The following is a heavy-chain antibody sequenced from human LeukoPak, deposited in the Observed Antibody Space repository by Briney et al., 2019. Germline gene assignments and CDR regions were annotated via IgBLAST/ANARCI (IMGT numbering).Heavy chain of an antibody. CDR3: ARQLYGSDY. D-gene: IGHD4-17*01. J-gene: IGHJ4*02. V-gene: IGHV4-34*01. CDR1: GVSFSTYY. Sequence: SETLSLTCDVSGVSFSTYYWSWIRQSPAKGLEWIGEVNHSGYTNYNPSLKSRVTISVDTSKNQFSLKLSSVTAADTAVYYCARQLYGSDYWGQGTLVTVSS. CDR2: VNHSGYT.